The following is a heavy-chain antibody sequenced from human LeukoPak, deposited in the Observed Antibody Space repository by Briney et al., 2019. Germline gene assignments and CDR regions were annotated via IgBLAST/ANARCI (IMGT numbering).Heavy chain of an antibody. D-gene: IGHD1-20*01. J-gene: IGHJ6*02. CDR3: AASTYNWNPSVMDV. CDR2: INPNSGGT. V-gene: IGHV1-2*06. Sequence: GASVKVSCKASGYTFTGYYIHWVRQAPGQGLEWMGRINPNSGGTNYAQKFQGRVTMTRDTSISTAYMELSRLRSDDTAVYYRAASTYNWNPSVMDVWGQGTTVTVSS. CDR1: GYTFTGYY.